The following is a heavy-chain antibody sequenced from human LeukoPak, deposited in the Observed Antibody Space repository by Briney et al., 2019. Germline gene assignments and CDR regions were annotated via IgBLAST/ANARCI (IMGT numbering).Heavy chain of an antibody. CDR3: ARDRGLYSGYDLSYFDY. CDR2: TWYDGSNK. CDR1: GFTFSSYG. J-gene: IGHJ4*02. V-gene: IGHV3-33*01. D-gene: IGHD5-12*01. Sequence: GGSLRLSCAASGFTFSSYGMHWVRQAPGKGLEWVAVTWYDGSNKYYADSVKGRFTISRDNSKNTLYLQMNSLRAEDAAVYYCARDRGLYSGYDLSYFDYWGQGTLVTVSS.